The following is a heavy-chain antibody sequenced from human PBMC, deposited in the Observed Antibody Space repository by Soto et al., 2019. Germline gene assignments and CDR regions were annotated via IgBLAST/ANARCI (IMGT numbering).Heavy chain of an antibody. CDR1: GLSLTTSGVS. J-gene: IGHJ4*02. CDR2: IYWDDDK. V-gene: IGHV2-5*02. D-gene: IGHD1-26*01. Sequence: QITLKESGPSLVKPTQTLTLTCTVSGLSLTTSGVSVGWIRQPPGKALEWLALIYWDDDKRYSPSLKSRVTISKDTSKSQVVLTMTNMDPVDTGTYYCAHRRSVAAIHFDSWGQGTLVTVSS. CDR3: AHRRSVAAIHFDS.